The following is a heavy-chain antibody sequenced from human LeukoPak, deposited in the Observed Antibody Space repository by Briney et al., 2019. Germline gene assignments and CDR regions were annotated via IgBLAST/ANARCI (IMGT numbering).Heavy chain of an antibody. D-gene: IGHD7-27*01. V-gene: IGHV3-7*04. Sequence: PGGSLRLSCAASGFSFNIYWMSWVRQAPGKGLEWVANINQDGSEKYYVDSVKGRFTISRDNAKNSLYLQMNSLRDEDTAVYYCARDIHWAFDYWGQGTLVTVSS. CDR3: ARDIHWAFDY. J-gene: IGHJ4*02. CDR1: GFSFNIYW. CDR2: INQDGSEK.